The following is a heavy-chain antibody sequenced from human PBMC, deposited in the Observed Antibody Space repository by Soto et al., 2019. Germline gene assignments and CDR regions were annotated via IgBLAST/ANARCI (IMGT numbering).Heavy chain of an antibody. D-gene: IGHD6-13*01. CDR1: GYSFTSYW. CDR2: IDPSDSYT. CDR3: AKGYSSSWYWLDP. V-gene: IGHV5-10-1*01. J-gene: IGHJ5*02. Sequence: XESLRISCKGSGYSFTSYWISLVRQMPGKGLEWMGRIDPSDSYTKYSPSFQGHVTMSADKSISTAYLQWSSLKASDTAIYYCAKGYSSSWYWLDPWGQGTLVTVSS.